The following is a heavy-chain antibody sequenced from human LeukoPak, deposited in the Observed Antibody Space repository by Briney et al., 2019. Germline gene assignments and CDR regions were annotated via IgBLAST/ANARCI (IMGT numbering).Heavy chain of an antibody. CDR2: ISGGSATT. J-gene: IGHJ4*02. CDR3: AKSTGYSTTGRDFDS. D-gene: IGHD6-13*01. Sequence: GGSPRLSCAASGFTFSSYAMSWVRQAPGKGLEWVSDISGGSATTFYADSVKGRFTISRDNSKNTLYLQLGSLRAEDTAVYYCAKSTGYSTTGRDFDSWGRGTLVTVSS. CDR1: GFTFSSYA. V-gene: IGHV3-23*01.